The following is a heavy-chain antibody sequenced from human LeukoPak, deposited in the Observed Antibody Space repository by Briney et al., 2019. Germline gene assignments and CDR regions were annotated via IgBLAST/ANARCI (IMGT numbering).Heavy chain of an antibody. V-gene: IGHV3-30*18. CDR2: ISYDRSEQ. CDR3: AKGPILGTKRGAFDI. CDR1: GFSFSSHG. J-gene: IGHJ3*02. Sequence: PGGSLRLSCAASGFSFSSHGMHWVRQAPGKGLEWVAVISYDRSEQYYADSVKGRFTITRDNSNNTLYLLMNGLGTEDTAVYYCAKGPILGTKRGAFDIWGQGTMVTVSS. D-gene: IGHD1-26*01.